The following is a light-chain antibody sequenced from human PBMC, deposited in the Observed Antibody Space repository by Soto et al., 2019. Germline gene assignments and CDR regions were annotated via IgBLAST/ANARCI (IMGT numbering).Light chain of an antibody. CDR3: QQYNNYPWT. J-gene: IGKJ1*01. CDR1: QNLNNW. CDR2: KAS. V-gene: IGKV1-5*03. Sequence: DIQMTQSPSTLSASVGDRVTITCRASQNLNNWLAWFQQKPGKAPTLLIYKASGLESGVPSRFSGSGSGTEFTLTISSLQPDDSSTYYCQQYNNYPWTLGQGTKVDIQ.